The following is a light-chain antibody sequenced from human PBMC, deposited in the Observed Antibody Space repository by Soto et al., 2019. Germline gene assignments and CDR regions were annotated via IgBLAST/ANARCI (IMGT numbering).Light chain of an antibody. CDR1: QSISVW. V-gene: IGKV1-5*03. Sequence: DIQMTQSPSTLSASVGDRVTITCRASQSISVWLAWYQQKAGKAPNLLIYKASRLESGVPSRFSGSGSETEFTLTISGLQPGDSATYYCQQYKSYSTFGRGTKVEIK. J-gene: IGKJ1*01. CDR3: QQYKSYST. CDR2: KAS.